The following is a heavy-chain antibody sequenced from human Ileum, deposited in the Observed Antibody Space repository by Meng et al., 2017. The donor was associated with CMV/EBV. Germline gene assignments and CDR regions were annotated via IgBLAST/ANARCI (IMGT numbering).Heavy chain of an antibody. J-gene: IGHJ4*02. V-gene: IGHV7-4-1*02. D-gene: IGHD1-26*01. CDR1: GYNFTSNN. CDR2: INTNTGNP. CDR3: ARDGLSGRYFDY. Sequence: QVQLVQSGSELKKPGASVKVACKASGYNFTSNNIIWVRQAPGQGPEWMGWINTNTGNPTYAQGFTGRFVFSLDTSVSTTYLQISSLKAEDTAVYYCARDGLSGRYFDYWGQGTLVTVSS.